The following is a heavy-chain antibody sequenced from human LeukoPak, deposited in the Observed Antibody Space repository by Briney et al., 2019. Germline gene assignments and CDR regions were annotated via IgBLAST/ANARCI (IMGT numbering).Heavy chain of an antibody. CDR3: ARVEEAAAPYYFDY. CDR2: IYDSGTT. Sequence: SETLSLTCTVSGGSISSHYWSWIRQPPGKGLDWIGYIYDSGTTNYNPSLKSRVTILVDTSKNQFSLKLSSVTAADTAVYYCARVEEAAAPYYFDYWGQGTLVTVSS. J-gene: IGHJ4*02. V-gene: IGHV4-59*11. CDR1: GGSISSHY. D-gene: IGHD2-15*01.